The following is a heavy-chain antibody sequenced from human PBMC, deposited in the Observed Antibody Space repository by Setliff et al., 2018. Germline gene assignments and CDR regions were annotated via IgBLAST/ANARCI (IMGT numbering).Heavy chain of an antibody. D-gene: IGHD1-26*01. CDR3: ARQAAEVGFYL. CDR2: INHSGST. Sequence: PSETLSLTCAVYGGSVRGYYWSWIRQPPGKGLEWIGEINHSGSTYYNPSLKSRVTISVDTSKNQFSLKLSSVTAADTAVYYCARQAAEVGFYLWGRGTLVTVSS. CDR1: GGSVRGYY. V-gene: IGHV4-34*01. J-gene: IGHJ2*01.